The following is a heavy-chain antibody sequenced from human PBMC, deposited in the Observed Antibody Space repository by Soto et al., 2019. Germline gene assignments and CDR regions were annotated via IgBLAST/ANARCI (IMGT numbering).Heavy chain of an antibody. J-gene: IGHJ4*02. D-gene: IGHD3-22*01. CDR2: ISSSSSYI. CDR3: ARTDYYDNTGDCRTFDY. Sequence: PGGSLRLSCAASGFTFSSYSMHWVRQGPGKGLECVSSISSSSSYIYYADSVKGRFTTSRDNSKNTLYLQMNSLRAADTALYFCARTDYYDNTGDCRTFDYLGQGTLVTAS. V-gene: IGHV3-21*04. CDR1: GFTFSSYS.